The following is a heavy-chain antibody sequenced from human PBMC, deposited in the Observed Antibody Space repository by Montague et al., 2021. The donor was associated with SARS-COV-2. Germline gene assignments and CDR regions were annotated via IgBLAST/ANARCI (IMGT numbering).Heavy chain of an antibody. CDR3: ARLGAITLVRGITKADFSHYGMDV. J-gene: IGHJ6*02. V-gene: IGHV4-34*01. CDR1: SGSFRGYY. Sequence: SETLSLTCAVSSGSFRGYYWSWIRQPPGKGLEWIGEINHSGSTTYNPSLESRVSISVDTSNNQFSLKVTSVTAADTAVYYCARLGAITLVRGITKADFSHYGMDVWGQGTTVTVSS. D-gene: IGHD3-10*01. CDR2: INHSGST.